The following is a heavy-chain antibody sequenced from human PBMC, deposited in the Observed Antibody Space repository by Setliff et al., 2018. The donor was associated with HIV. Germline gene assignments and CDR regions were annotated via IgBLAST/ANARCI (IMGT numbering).Heavy chain of an antibody. CDR3: ARPGATGGAYDI. CDR2: INTDGSTT. D-gene: IGHD3-16*01. Sequence: GGSLRLSCAVSGFTFSSHWMHWVRQAPGKGLVWVSFINTDGSTTRYADSVKGRFTISRDNAKNTLYLQINSLRAEDTAVYYCARPGATGGAYDIWGQGTTVTVS. V-gene: IGHV3-74*01. J-gene: IGHJ3*02. CDR1: GFTFSSHW.